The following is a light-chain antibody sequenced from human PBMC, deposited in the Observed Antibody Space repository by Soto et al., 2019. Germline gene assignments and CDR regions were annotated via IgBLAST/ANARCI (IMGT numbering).Light chain of an antibody. Sequence: DIQMTQSPSSLSASVGDRVTITCQASQDISSYLAWYQQKPGKAPKLLISAASTLQSGVPSRFSGSGSGTEFTLTISSLQPEDFATYFCQQANSFPSFGQGTRLEIK. CDR2: AAS. V-gene: IGKV1-12*02. CDR3: QQANSFPS. J-gene: IGKJ5*01. CDR1: QDISSY.